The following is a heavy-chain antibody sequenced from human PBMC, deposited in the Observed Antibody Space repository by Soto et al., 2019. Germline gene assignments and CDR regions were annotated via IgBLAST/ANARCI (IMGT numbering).Heavy chain of an antibody. CDR3: ARGRRDILLIGWFDP. D-gene: IGHD2-8*01. CDR2: INHSGST. CDR1: GGSFSDYY. Sequence: PSETLSLTCAVYGGSFSDYYWIWIRQPPGKGLEWIGEINHSGSTNYNPSLKSRVTMSLDTSKNQFSLKLSSVTAADTAVYYCARGRRDILLIGWFDPWGQGTLVTVSS. J-gene: IGHJ5*02. V-gene: IGHV4-34*01.